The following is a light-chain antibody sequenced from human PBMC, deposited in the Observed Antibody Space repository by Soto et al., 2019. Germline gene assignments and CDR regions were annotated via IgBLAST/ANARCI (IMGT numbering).Light chain of an antibody. CDR3: QQFDDLPRT. J-gene: IGKJ4*01. Sequence: DIQMTQSPSSLSASVGDRVTITCQASQNINNYLNWYQQKPGRAPKLLIYDASNLEAGVPSRFSGGGSGTHFTFTISNLQPEDIATYYCQQFDDLPRTFGGGTKVDIK. V-gene: IGKV1-33*01. CDR1: QNINNY. CDR2: DAS.